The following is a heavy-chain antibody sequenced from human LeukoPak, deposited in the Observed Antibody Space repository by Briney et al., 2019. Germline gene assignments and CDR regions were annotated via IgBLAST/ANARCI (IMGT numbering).Heavy chain of an antibody. J-gene: IGHJ4*02. V-gene: IGHV3-11*06. CDR2: ISSSSSYT. Sequence: GGSLRLSCAASGVTFSDYYMSWIRQAPGKGLEWVSYISSSSSYTNYADSVKGRFTISRDNAKNSLYLQMNSLRAEDTAVYYCARDLLRRRCTFDYWGQGTLVTVSS. CDR1: GVTFSDYY. D-gene: IGHD2-15*01. CDR3: ARDLLRRRCTFDY.